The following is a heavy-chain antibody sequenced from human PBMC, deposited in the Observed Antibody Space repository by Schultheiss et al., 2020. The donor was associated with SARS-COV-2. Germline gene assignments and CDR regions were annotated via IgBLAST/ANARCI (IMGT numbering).Heavy chain of an antibody. CDR2: ISYDGQNK. D-gene: IGHD3-22*01. J-gene: IGHJ4*02. CDR3: AKPRYYDSSAPGG. CDR1: GFTFSSYG. V-gene: IGHV3-33*05. Sequence: GGSLRLSCAASGFTFSSYGMHWVRQAPGRGLEWVALISYDGQNKYYADSVKGRFTISRDNSKNTLYLQMNSLRVEDTAVYYCAKPRYYDSSAPGGWGQGTLVTVSS.